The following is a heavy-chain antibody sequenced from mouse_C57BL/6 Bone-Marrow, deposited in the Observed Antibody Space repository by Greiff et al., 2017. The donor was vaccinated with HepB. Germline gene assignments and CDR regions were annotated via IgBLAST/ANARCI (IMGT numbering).Heavy chain of an antibody. V-gene: IGHV3-6*01. J-gene: IGHJ2*01. CDR1: GYSITSGYY. D-gene: IGHD1-1*01. CDR2: ISYDGSN. Sequence: DVKLQESGPGLVKPSQSLSLTCSVTGYSITSGYYWNWIRQFPGNKLEWMGYISYDGSNNYIPSLKNRISITRDTSKNQFFLKLNSVTTEDTATYYCARAIITTVVATPDYWGQGTTLTVSS. CDR3: ARAIITTVVATPDY.